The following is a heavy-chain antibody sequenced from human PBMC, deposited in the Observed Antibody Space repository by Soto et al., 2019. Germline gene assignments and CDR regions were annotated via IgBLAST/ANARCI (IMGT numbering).Heavy chain of an antibody. CDR2: IVVGSGNT. CDR1: GYTFTNFG. Sequence: SVKVSCKASGYTFTNFGISWVRQAPGQGLEWMGWIVVGSGNTNYAQKFQERVTITRDMSTSTAYMELSSLRSEDTAVYYCAAFFDPTLDYFDYWGQGTLDTVSS. CDR3: AAFFDPTLDYFDY. J-gene: IGHJ4*02. D-gene: IGHD3-9*01. V-gene: IGHV1-58*02.